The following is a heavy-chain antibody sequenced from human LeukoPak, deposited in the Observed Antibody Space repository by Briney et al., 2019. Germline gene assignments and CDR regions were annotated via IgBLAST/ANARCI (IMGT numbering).Heavy chain of an antibody. CDR2: IYSGGTT. CDR1: GFTVSTNY. Sequence: PGGSLRLSCAASGFTVSTNYMTWVRQAPGKGLEWVSVIYSGGTTYYADSVKGRFSISRDNSKNPLYLQMNSLRAEDTAVYYCARYDYGRSGIDYWGQGTLVTVSS. J-gene: IGHJ4*02. D-gene: IGHD5-12*01. CDR3: ARYDYGRSGIDY. V-gene: IGHV3-66*01.